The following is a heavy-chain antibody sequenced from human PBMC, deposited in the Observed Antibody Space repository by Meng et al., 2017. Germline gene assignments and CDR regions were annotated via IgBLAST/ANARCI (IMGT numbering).Heavy chain of an antibody. J-gene: IGHJ5*02. D-gene: IGHD5-24*01. CDR1: GGTFSSYA. Sequence: QVELVQAGAEVKKPGASVKVSCKASGGTFSSYAISWVRQAPGQGLEWMGGIIPIFGTANYAQKFQGRVTITADKSTSTAYMELSSLRSEDTAVYYCAREPRDGPKTNWFDPWGQGTLVTVSS. CDR2: IIPIFGTA. CDR3: AREPRDGPKTNWFDP. V-gene: IGHV1-69*06.